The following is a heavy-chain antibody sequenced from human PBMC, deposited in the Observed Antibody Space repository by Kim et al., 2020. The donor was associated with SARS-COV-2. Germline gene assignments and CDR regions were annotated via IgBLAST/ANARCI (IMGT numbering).Heavy chain of an antibody. D-gene: IGHD3-9*01. Sequence: GGSLRLSCAASGFTFSSYSMNWVRQAPGKGLEWVSSISSSSSYIYYADSVKGRFTISRDNAKNSLYLQMNSLRAEDTAVYYCARDPRYDILTGYWYYYYGMDVWGQGTTVTVSS. V-gene: IGHV3-21*01. CDR2: ISSSSSYI. J-gene: IGHJ6*02. CDR1: GFTFSSYS. CDR3: ARDPRYDILTGYWYYYYGMDV.